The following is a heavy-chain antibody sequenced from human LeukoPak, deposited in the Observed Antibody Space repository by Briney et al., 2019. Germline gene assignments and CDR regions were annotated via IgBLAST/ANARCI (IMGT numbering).Heavy chain of an antibody. J-gene: IGHJ4*02. CDR1: GYTFTSYY. CDR3: ARGSCSGGSCYSDGVDFDY. CDR2: IIPIFGTA. D-gene: IGHD2-15*01. V-gene: IGHV1-69*13. Sequence: SVKVSCKASGYTFTSYYMHWVRQAPGQGLEWMGGIIPIFGTANYAQKFQGRVTITADESTSTAYMELSSLRSEDTAVYYCARGSCSGGSCYSDGVDFDYWGQGTLVTVSS.